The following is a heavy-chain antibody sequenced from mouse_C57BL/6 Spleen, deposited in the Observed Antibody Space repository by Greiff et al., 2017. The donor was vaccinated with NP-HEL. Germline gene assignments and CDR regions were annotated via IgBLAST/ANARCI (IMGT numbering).Heavy chain of an antibody. Sequence: EVKLVESGGGLVKPGGSLKLSCAASGFTFSDYGMHWVRQAPEKGLEWVAYISSGSSTIYYADTVKGRFTISRDNAKNTLFLQMTSLRSEDTAMYYCARQDPNYYGRSYYAMDYWGQGTSVTVSS. D-gene: IGHD1-1*01. J-gene: IGHJ4*01. CDR1: GFTFSDYG. CDR3: ARQDPNYYGRSYYAMDY. V-gene: IGHV5-17*01. CDR2: ISSGSSTI.